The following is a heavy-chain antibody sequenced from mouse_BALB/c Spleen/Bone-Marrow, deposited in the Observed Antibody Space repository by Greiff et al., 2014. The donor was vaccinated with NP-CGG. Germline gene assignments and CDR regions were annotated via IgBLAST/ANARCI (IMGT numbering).Heavy chain of an antibody. V-gene: IGHV7-3*02. Sequence: EVQLVESGGGLVQPGGSLRLSCATSGFTFTDYYMSWVRQPPGKALEWLGFIRNKANGYTTEYSASVKGRFTISRDNSQSILYLQMSTLRAEDSATYYCARDDYGRGYWGQGTTLTVSS. J-gene: IGHJ2*01. CDR1: GFTFTDYY. CDR3: ARDDYGRGY. D-gene: IGHD1-1*01. CDR2: IRNKANGYTT.